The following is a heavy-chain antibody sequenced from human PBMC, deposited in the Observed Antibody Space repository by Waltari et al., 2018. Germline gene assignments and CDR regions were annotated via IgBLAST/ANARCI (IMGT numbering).Heavy chain of an antibody. V-gene: IGHV3-72*01. CDR2: SKNKRQGYTV. Sequence: EVQLVESGGGLVQPGGSLRLSCAASGFLFSDHYMDWVRQAPGKGLEWVGRSKNKRQGYTVEYAASVKGRFTISRDDSQNSLYLQMFSLKAEDTAVYYCARWDTGACRNWGQGTLVTVSS. CDR3: ARWDTGACRN. D-gene: IGHD1-1*01. J-gene: IGHJ4*02. CDR1: GFLFSDHY.